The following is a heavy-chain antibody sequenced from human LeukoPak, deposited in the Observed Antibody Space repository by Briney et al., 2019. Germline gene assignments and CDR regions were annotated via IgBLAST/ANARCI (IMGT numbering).Heavy chain of an antibody. CDR3: ARDFSSGWYLDAFDI. V-gene: IGHV3-30*04. J-gene: IGHJ3*02. CDR2: ISYDGNDE. Sequence: PGGSLRLSCAASGFAFSSYALHWVRQAPGKGLEWVAVISYDGNDEAHADSVKGRFTISRDNFKNTLYLQMNSLRAEDTAVYYCARDFSSGWYLDAFDIWGQGTMVTVSS. CDR1: GFAFSSYA. D-gene: IGHD6-19*01.